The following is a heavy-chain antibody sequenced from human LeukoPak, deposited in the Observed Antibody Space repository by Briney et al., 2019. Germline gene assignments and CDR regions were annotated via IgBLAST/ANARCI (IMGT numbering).Heavy chain of an antibody. D-gene: IGHD2-2*02. CDR1: GFTFSNAW. V-gene: IGHV3-15*01. CDR3: TTDLVEGYCSSTSCYTDY. CDR2: IKSKTDGGTT. J-gene: IGHJ4*02. Sequence: GSLRLSCAASGFTFSNAWMSWVRQAPGKGLEWVGRIKSKTDGGTTDYAAPVKGRFTISRDDSKNTLYLQMNSLKTEDTAVYYCTTDLVEGYCSSTSCYTDYWGQGTLVTVSS.